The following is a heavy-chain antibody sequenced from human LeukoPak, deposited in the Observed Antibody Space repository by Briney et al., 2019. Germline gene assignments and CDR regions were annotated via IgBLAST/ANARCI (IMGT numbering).Heavy chain of an antibody. Sequence: GGSLRLSCEVSGFTFSDHYMSWIRQAPGKRLEWVSYISSGSTYTNYADSVEGRFTISRDNAKNSLYLQMNSLRAEDTAVYYCARGDYGGDYFDYWGQGTLVTVSS. CDR3: ARGDYGGDYFDY. V-gene: IGHV3-11*05. J-gene: IGHJ4*02. CDR1: GFTFSDHY. D-gene: IGHD4-23*01. CDR2: ISSGSTYT.